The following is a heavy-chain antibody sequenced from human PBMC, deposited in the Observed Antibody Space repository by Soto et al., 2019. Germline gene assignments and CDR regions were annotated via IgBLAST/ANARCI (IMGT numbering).Heavy chain of an antibody. D-gene: IGHD1-26*01. Sequence: LSLTCTVPSGSVSTYYWSWIRQPAGKGLEWIGRIFINGNTNYNPSLRSRVTMSVDTSKGQFSLNLTSVTAADTAVYFCARSGGSYNFDSWGQGILVTVSS. CDR1: SGSVSTYY. CDR2: IFINGNT. CDR3: ARSGGSYNFDS. J-gene: IGHJ4*02. V-gene: IGHV4-4*07.